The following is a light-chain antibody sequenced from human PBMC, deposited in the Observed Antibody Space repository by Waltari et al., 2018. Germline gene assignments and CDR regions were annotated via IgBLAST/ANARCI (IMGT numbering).Light chain of an antibody. CDR1: SSNIGAGHD. CDR2: GNH. J-gene: IGLJ3*02. Sequence: QSILTQPTSVSGAPGQRVTISCTGSSSNIGAGHDVHWYQAFPGTAPKLLIYGNHDRPSGVPDRFFGSKSGSSASLAINGLQAEDEADYYCQSFDSNVRGGVVFGGGTKVTVL. V-gene: IGLV1-40*01. CDR3: QSFDSNVRGGVV.